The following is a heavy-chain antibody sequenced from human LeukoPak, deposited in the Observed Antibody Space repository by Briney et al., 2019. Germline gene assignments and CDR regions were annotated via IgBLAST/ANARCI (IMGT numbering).Heavy chain of an antibody. J-gene: IGHJ5*02. V-gene: IGHV1-18*01. Sequence: ASVKVSCKASGYTFTSSGISWVRLAPGQGLEWMGWISTQSGDTKYAQSLQGRVTMTTDTSTSTAYMELRSLRSDDTAVYYCARDWDSIGVAASVWFDTWGQGTLVTLSS. CDR2: ISTQSGDT. CDR3: ARDWDSIGVAASVWFDT. D-gene: IGHD6-19*01. CDR1: GYTFTSSG.